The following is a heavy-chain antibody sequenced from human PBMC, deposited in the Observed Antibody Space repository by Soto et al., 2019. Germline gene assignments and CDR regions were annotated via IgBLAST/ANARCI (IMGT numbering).Heavy chain of an antibody. CDR1: GYTFTSYG. V-gene: IGHV1-18*01. Sequence: VXXSCKASGYTFTSYGNSWVRQAPGQGLEWMGWXSANNXNPNYEKKLQXXVTMTKDXXTSKDYMEMRSLTSDDTAVYYCARHGSGSYYGYWGQGTLVTVSS. CDR2: XSANNXNP. J-gene: IGHJ4*02. D-gene: IGHD3-10*01. CDR3: ARHGSGSYYGY.